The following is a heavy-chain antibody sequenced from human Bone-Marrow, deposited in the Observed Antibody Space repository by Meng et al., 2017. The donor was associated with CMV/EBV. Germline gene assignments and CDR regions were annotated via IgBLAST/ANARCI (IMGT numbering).Heavy chain of an antibody. Sequence: GESLKISCAASGFTVSSNEMSWVRQAPGKGLEWVSHISRSSSHIYYLDSVKGRFTISRDNAKNSLYLQMDSLSAEDTAVYYCSRDRDTRARAGGMDVWGQGTTVTVSS. D-gene: IGHD6-6*01. CDR1: GFTVSSNE. CDR3: SRDRDTRARAGGMDV. V-gene: IGHV3-21*06. CDR2: ISRSSSHI. J-gene: IGHJ6*02.